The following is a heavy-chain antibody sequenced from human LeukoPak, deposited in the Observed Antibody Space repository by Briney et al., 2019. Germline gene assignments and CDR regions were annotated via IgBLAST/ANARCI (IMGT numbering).Heavy chain of an antibody. V-gene: IGHV3-23*01. CDR3: ATSSRASSGYSSL. D-gene: IGHD3-22*01. CDR2: ISGSGGST. CDR1: GFTFSSYA. J-gene: IGHJ4*02. Sequence: HPGGSLRLSCAASGFTFSSYAMSWVRQAPGKGLEWVSAISGSGGSTYYADSVKGRLTISRDNSKNTLYLQMNSLRAEDTAVYYCATSSRASSGYSSLWGQGTLVTVSS.